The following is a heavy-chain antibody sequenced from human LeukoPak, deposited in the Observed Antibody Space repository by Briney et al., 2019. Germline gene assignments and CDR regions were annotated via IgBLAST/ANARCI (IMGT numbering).Heavy chain of an antibody. CDR3: ASHYWYGMDV. CDR2: ISYDGSNK. J-gene: IGHJ6*02. V-gene: IGHV3-30-3*01. Sequence: GGSLRLSCAASGFTFSSYAMHWVRQAPGKGLEWVAVISYDGSNKYYADSVKGRFTISRDNAKNSLYLQMNSLRAEDTAVYYCASHYWYGMDVWGQGTTVTVSS. D-gene: IGHD2-8*02. CDR1: GFTFSSYA.